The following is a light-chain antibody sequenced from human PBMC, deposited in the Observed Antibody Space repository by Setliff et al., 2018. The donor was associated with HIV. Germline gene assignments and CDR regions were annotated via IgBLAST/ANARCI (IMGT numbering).Light chain of an antibody. Sequence: SVLTQPASVSGSPGQSITIFCIGTISDVGGYNYVSWYQQYPGKAPKLMIYEVSNRPSGVSNRFPGSKSGNTASLTISGLQGEDEADYYCSSYTSSNTPYVFGTGTKVTVL. CDR2: EVS. V-gene: IGLV2-14*01. CDR1: ISDVGGYNY. CDR3: SSYTSSNTPYV. J-gene: IGLJ1*01.